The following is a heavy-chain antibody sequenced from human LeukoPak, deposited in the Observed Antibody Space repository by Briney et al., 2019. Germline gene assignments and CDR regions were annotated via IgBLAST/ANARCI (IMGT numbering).Heavy chain of an antibody. J-gene: IGHJ5*02. CDR1: GYTFTSYG. CDR2: ISAYNGNT. D-gene: IGHD2-2*01. V-gene: IGHV1-18*01. CDR3: ARGFQTIVVVPAALGWFDP. Sequence: ASVKVSCKASGYTFTSYGISWVRQAPGQGLEWMGWISAYNGNTNYAQKLQGRVTMTTDTSTSTAYMELRSLRSDDTAVYYCARGFQTIVVVPAALGWFDPWGHGTLVTVSS.